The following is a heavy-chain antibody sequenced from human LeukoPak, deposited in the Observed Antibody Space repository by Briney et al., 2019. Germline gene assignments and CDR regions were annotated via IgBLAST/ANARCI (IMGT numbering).Heavy chain of an antibody. D-gene: IGHD6-6*01. CDR1: GFTFSSDY. CDR2: ISIGGGYI. CDR3: ARDSSSYYYYYYMDV. J-gene: IGHJ6*03. Sequence: PGGSLRLSCAASGFTFSSDYMNWVRQAPGKGLEWVSSISIGGGYIHYADSVKGRFTISRDNAKNTLYLQMNSLRAEDTAVYYCARDSSSYYYYYYMDVWGKGTTVTVSS. V-gene: IGHV3-21*01.